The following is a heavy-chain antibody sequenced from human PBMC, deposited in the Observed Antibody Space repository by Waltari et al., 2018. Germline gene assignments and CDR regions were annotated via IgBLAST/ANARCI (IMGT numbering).Heavy chain of an antibody. CDR2: INAGNGNT. CDR1: GYTFTSYA. V-gene: IGHV1-3*01. Sequence: QVQLVQSGAEVKKPGASVKVSCKASGYTFTSYAMHWVRQAPGQRLEWMGWINAGNGNTKYSQKFQGRVTITRDTSASTAYMELSSLRSEDTAVYYCARALPVDYYYGMDVWGQGTTVTVSS. CDR3: ARALPVDYYYGMDV. J-gene: IGHJ6*02.